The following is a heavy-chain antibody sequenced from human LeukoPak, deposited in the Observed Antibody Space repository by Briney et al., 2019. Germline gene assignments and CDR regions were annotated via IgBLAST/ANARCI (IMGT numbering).Heavy chain of an antibody. Sequence: PSETLSLTCAVSGGSISSSNWWSWVRQPPGKGLEWIGGIYYSGSTYYNPSLKSRVTISVDTSKNQFSLKLSSVTAADTAVYYCARLGEIRLVVTAVSSWYFDLWGRGTLVTVSS. CDR3: ARLGEIRLVVTAVSSWYFDL. CDR1: GGSISSSNW. V-gene: IGHV4-4*02. D-gene: IGHD2-21*02. J-gene: IGHJ2*01. CDR2: IYYSGST.